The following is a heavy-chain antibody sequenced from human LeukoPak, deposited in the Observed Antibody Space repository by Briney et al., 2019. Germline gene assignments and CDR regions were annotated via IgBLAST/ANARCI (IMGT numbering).Heavy chain of an antibody. CDR3: ARLIAVAGTLSFFDY. Sequence: SETLSLTCNVSGGSISGYYWSWIRQPPGKGLECIGYISYSGSTYYNTSLKSRLTISVDTSKNQFSLKLNSVTAADTAVYYCARLIAVAGTLSFFDYWGQGILVTVSS. V-gene: IGHV4-59*08. CDR2: ISYSGST. D-gene: IGHD6-19*01. J-gene: IGHJ4*02. CDR1: GGSISGYY.